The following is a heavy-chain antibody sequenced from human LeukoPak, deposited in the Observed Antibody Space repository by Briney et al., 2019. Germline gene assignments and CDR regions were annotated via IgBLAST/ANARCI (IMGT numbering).Heavy chain of an antibody. Sequence: GGSLRLSCAASGFTFSSYTMNWVRQAPGKGLEWVSSISSTSSTRFYAESVKGRFTISRHNGKNSLYLQMNSLRAEDTAVYYCANGYCTNGVCYPYYDYYMDVWGKGTTVTVSS. D-gene: IGHD2-8*01. CDR1: GFTFSSYT. CDR3: ANGYCTNGVCYPYYDYYMDV. CDR2: ISSTSSTR. J-gene: IGHJ6*03. V-gene: IGHV3-48*01.